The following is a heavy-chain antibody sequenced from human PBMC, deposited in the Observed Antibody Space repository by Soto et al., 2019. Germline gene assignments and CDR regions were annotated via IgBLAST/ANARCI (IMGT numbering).Heavy chain of an antibody. CDR2: ISAYNGTT. Sequence: APVKVPCQASGYTFTSYGIICVRQAPGQGLEWMGWISAYNGTTKYAQKFQGRVTMTTDTSTSTAYMGLRSLRSDDTAVYYCARDAAAGLNAYWGQGTLVTVSS. D-gene: IGHD6-13*01. J-gene: IGHJ4*02. V-gene: IGHV1-18*01. CDR1: GYTFTSYG. CDR3: ARDAAAGLNAY.